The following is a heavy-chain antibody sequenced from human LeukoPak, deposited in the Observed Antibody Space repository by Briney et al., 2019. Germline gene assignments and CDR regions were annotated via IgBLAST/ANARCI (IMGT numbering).Heavy chain of an antibody. CDR2: IYYSGST. Sequence: PSETLSLTCTVSGGSVSSGTYYWSWIRQHPGKGLEWIEYIYYSGSTYYNPSLKSRVTISVDTSKNQFSLKLSSVTAADTAVYYCARGDGYNIFDYWGQGTLVTVSS. J-gene: IGHJ4*02. CDR3: ARGDGYNIFDY. D-gene: IGHD5-24*01. V-gene: IGHV4-31*03. CDR1: GGSVSSGTYY.